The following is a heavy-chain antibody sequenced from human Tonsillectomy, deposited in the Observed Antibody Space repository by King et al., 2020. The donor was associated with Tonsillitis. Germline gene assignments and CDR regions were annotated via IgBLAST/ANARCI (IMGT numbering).Heavy chain of an antibody. CDR2: IKEDGSDK. CDR1: GFTFSRYW. Sequence: VQLVESGGGLVQPGGSLRLSCAVSGFTFSRYWMSWVRQAPGKGLEWVANIKEDGSDKHYVDSVKGRFTISRDNAKNSLFLQMNSLRVEDTAVYYCATEGGRSGSGYWGQGTLVTVSS. CDR3: ATEGGRSGSGY. V-gene: IGHV3-7*01. J-gene: IGHJ4*02. D-gene: IGHD3-10*01.